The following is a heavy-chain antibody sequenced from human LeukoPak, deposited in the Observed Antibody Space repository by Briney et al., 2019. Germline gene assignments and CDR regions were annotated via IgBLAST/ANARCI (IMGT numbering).Heavy chain of an antibody. V-gene: IGHV1-2*02. J-gene: IGHJ4*02. D-gene: IGHD6-19*01. CDR2: INPNSGGT. CDR1: GYTFTGYY. Sequence: ASVKVSCKASGYTFTGYYMHWVRQAPGQGLEWMGWINPNSGGTNYAQKFQGRVTMTRDTSISTAYMELRSLRSDDTAVYYCARDPPSSGYSSGWYDYFDYWGQGTLVTVSS. CDR3: ARDPPSSGYSSGWYDYFDY.